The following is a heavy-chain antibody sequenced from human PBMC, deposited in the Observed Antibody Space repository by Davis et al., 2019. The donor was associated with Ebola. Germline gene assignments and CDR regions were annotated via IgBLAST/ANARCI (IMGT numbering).Heavy chain of an antibody. D-gene: IGHD3-10*01. Sequence: TLSLTCTVSGGSISGYYWSWIRQPPGKALEWLARIDWDDDKYYSTSLKTRLTISKDTSKNQVVLTMTNMDPVDTATYYCARSMVRGVNLYYYYGMDVWGQGTTVTVSS. CDR1: GGSISGYY. CDR3: ARSMVRGVNLYYYYGMDV. CDR2: IDWDDDK. V-gene: IGHV2-70*11. J-gene: IGHJ6*02.